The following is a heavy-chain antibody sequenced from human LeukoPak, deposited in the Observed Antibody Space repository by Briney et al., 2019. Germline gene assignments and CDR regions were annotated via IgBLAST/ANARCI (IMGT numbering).Heavy chain of an antibody. J-gene: IGHJ3*02. Sequence: GGSLRLSCAASGFNFSSYAMSWVRQAPGKGLEWVSSLSGGTGSTYYADSVKGRFTISRDNSKNTLYLQMNSLRAEDTAVYYCAKDYFVVTVGDAFDIWGQGTRVTVSS. V-gene: IGHV3-23*01. D-gene: IGHD2-2*01. CDR3: AKDYFVVTVGDAFDI. CDR2: LSGGTGST. CDR1: GFNFSSYA.